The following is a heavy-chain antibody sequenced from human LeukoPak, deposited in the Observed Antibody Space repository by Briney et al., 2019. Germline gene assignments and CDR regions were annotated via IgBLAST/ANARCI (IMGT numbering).Heavy chain of an antibody. CDR2: IKQDGSVK. Sequence: TGGSLRLSCAASGFTFTDYWMTWVRQARGKGVEWVANIKQDGSVKYYVDSVKGRFTIYRDKAENSLYLQMNSLRAEDTAVYYCARDEPDYWGQGTLVTVSS. V-gene: IGHV3-7*01. CDR3: ARDEPDY. CDR1: GFTFTDYW. J-gene: IGHJ4*02.